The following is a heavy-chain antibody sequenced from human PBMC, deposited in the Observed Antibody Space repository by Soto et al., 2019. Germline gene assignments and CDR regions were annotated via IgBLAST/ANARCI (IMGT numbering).Heavy chain of an antibody. CDR1: GGSFSGYY. V-gene: IGHV4-34*01. D-gene: IGHD3-3*01. CDR3: ARGYDFWSGYYNGRLYYYGMDV. CDR2: INHRGST. J-gene: IGHJ6*02. Sequence: QVQLQQWGAGLLKPSETLSLTCAVYGGSFSGYYWSWIRQPPGKGLEWIGEINHRGSTNYNPSLKSRVAISVDTSKNQFSLKLSSVTAADTAVYYCARGYDFWSGYYNGRLYYYGMDVWGQGTTVTVSS.